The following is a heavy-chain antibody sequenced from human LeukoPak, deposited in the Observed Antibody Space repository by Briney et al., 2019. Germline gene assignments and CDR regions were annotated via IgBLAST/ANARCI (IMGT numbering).Heavy chain of an antibody. CDR1: GFTFSSYG. CDR2: ISYDGGNK. CDR3: ARGDGGSYGPVKSPRYYYMDV. J-gene: IGHJ6*03. D-gene: IGHD5-18*01. Sequence: GGSLRLSCAASGFTFSSYGMHWVRQGPGKGLEWVAVISYDGGNKYYADSVKGRFTISRDNSKNTLYLQMNSLRAEDTAVYYCARGDGGSYGPVKSPRYYYMDVWGKGTTVTVSS. V-gene: IGHV3-30*03.